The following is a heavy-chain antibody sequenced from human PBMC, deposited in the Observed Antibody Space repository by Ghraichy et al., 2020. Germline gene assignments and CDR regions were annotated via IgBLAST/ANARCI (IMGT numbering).Heavy chain of an antibody. J-gene: IGHJ3*02. CDR3: ARTYYYDSSGRGAFDI. Sequence: VKVSCKASGGTFSSYAISWVRQAPGQGLEWMGGIIPIFGTANYAQKFQGRVTITADKSTSTAYMELSSLRSEDTAVYYCARTYYYDSSGRGAFDIWGQGTMVTVSS. CDR1: GGTFSSYA. D-gene: IGHD3-22*01. V-gene: IGHV1-69*06. CDR2: IIPIFGTA.